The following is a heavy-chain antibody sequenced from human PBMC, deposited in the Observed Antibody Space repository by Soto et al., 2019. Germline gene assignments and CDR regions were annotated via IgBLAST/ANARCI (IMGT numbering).Heavy chain of an antibody. V-gene: IGHV3-11*01. Sequence: QVQLVESGGGLVKPGGSLRLSCAASGFTFSAYYMSWIRQAPGKGLEGISYISSSGDTGNYADSVKGRFTVSRDNAKNSLYLQMNSLRGEDTAVYYCARDRGAVVGQFFDYWGQGTLVTVSS. CDR2: ISSSGDTG. CDR3: ARDRGAVVGQFFDY. CDR1: GFTFSAYY. D-gene: IGHD6-19*01. J-gene: IGHJ4*02.